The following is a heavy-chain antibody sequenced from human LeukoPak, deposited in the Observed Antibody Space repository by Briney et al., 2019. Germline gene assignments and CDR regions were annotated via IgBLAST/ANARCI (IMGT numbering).Heavy chain of an antibody. CDR1: GYTFTDYY. CDR2: INPNSGGT. V-gene: IGHV1-2*02. CDR3: ARVRIGQQLDKYYYYAMDV. J-gene: IGHJ6*02. D-gene: IGHD6-13*01. Sequence: ASVKVSCKASGYTFTDYYMHWVRQAPGQGLEWMGWINPNSGGTNYAQKSQGRVTMTTDTSISTAYMEVRRLRSDDTAVYYCARVRIGQQLDKYYYYAMDVWGQGTTVTVSS.